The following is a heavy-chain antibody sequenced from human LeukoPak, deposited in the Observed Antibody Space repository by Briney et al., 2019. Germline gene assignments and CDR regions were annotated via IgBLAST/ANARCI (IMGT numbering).Heavy chain of an antibody. Sequence: GGSLRLSCAASGFSFTSYWMHWVRQPPGKGLVWVARVDHDGSGTAYADSVTGRFTITRDNVKNTVYLQMNSLRAEDTAVYYCATDLGWGQETLVTVSS. CDR2: VDHDGSGT. V-gene: IGHV3-74*01. D-gene: IGHD4-17*01. J-gene: IGHJ4*02. CDR3: ATDLG. CDR1: GFSFTSYW.